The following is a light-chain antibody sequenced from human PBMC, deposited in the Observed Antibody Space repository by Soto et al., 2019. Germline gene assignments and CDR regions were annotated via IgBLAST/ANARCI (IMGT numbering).Light chain of an antibody. CDR2: NNN. Sequence: QSVLTQPPSASGTPGQRVIISCSGSSSNIRRNTVNWYQQLPGTAPKLLIYNNNQRPSGVPDRFSGSKSGTSASLAISGLQSDDEADYYCAAWDDSLNGVVFGGGTKLTVL. J-gene: IGLJ2*01. CDR3: AAWDDSLNGVV. V-gene: IGLV1-44*01. CDR1: SSNIRRNT.